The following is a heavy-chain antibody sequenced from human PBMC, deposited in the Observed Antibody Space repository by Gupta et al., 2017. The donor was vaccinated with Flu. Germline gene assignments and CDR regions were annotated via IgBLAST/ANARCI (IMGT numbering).Heavy chain of an antibody. CDR1: GDSITSGGYY. Sequence: VQLQESGPGLVKPSQTLSLTCTVSGDSITSGGYYWNWIRQHPVKGLERIGYIYYTGSTFYNPSLKSRVTISVDTSKKQLSMRLSSVTAADTAVYYCVKGAQQGSFGAFDIWGQGTVVTVSS. V-gene: IGHV4-31*03. CDR3: VKGAQQGSFGAFDI. J-gene: IGHJ3*02. D-gene: IGHD1-26*01. CDR2: IYYTGST.